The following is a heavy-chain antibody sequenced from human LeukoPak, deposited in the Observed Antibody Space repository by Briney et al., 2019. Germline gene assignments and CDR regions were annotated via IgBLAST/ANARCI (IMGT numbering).Heavy chain of an antibody. CDR1: GFTFNNFA. CDR2: ISDTGGTT. D-gene: IGHD2-15*01. Sequence: PGGSLRLSCEVSGFTFNNFAMSWVRQPPGKGLELVSGISDTGGTTYYADSLRGRFAISRDNSKNTLYLEMYNLRAEDTAVYYCAKQLRSGSYSDFWGQGTLVTVSS. V-gene: IGHV3-23*01. CDR3: AKQLRSGSYSDF. J-gene: IGHJ4*02.